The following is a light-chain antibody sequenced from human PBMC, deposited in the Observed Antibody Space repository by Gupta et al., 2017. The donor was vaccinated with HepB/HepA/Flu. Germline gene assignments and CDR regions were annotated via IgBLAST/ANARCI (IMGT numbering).Light chain of an antibody. J-gene: IGKJ2*01. CDR3: QQYGSSLYT. CDR2: GAS. Sequence: EIVLTQSPGTLSWSPGERATLSFRASQSVSSSYSAWHQQTPGPAPSLLIYGASSRAPILPDRFSGGWSGTDFTLTISRLDPEDFAVYYCQQYGSSLYTFGQGTKLEIK. CDR1: QSVSSSY. V-gene: IGKV3-20*01.